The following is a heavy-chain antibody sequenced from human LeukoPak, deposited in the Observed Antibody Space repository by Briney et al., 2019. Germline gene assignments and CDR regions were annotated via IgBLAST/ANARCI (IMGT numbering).Heavy chain of an antibody. J-gene: IGHJ4*02. CDR1: GGSISSYF. D-gene: IGHD6-13*01. V-gene: IGHV4-59*01. Sequence: SETLSLTCTVSGGSISSYFWSWIRQPPGKGLEWIGYIHSSGSTNYNPSLKSRVTISVDTSKNQLSLKLSSVTAADTAVYYCAGDSSWSNYFDYWGPGTLVTVSS. CDR2: IHSSGST. CDR3: AGDSSWSNYFDY.